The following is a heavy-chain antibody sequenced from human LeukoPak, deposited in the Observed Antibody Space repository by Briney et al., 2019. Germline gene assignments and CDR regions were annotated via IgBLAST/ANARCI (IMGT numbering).Heavy chain of an antibody. CDR3: AREYNWNDDKDYYYGMDV. D-gene: IGHD1-1*01. V-gene: IGHV3-23*01. CDR1: GFTFINYG. CDR2: VSGSGTST. Sequence: PGGSLRLSCAGSGFTFINYGMIWVRQAPGKGLEWVSSVSGSGTSTHYADSVKGRFTITRDNSKDTVDLQMNSLRAEDTAVYYCAREYNWNDDKDYYYGMDVWGQGTTVTVSS. J-gene: IGHJ6*02.